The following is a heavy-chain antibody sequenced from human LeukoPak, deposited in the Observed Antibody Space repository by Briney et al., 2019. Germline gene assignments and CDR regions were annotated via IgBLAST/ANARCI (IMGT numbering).Heavy chain of an antibody. D-gene: IGHD3-22*01. V-gene: IGHV3-33*01. CDR1: GFTFSSYG. Sequence: PGGSLRLPCAASGFTFSSYGMHWVRQAPGKGLEWVVVIWYDGSNKYFADSVKGRFTISRDNSKNTLYLQIHSLRAEHTSVYHCARDGGASGYHEGPDYWGEGTLVTVYS. CDR2: IWYDGSNK. CDR3: ARDGGASGYHEGPDY. J-gene: IGHJ4*02.